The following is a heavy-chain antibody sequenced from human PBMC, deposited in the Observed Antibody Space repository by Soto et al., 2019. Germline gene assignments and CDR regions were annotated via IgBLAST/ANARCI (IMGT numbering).Heavy chain of an antibody. V-gene: IGHV1-2*04. Sequence: QVQLVQSGAEVKKPGASVKVSCKASGYTFTGYYMHWVRQAPGQGLEWMGWINPNSGGTNYAQKFQGWVTMTRDTSISTAYMELSRLRSDDTAVYYCARDHENYYDSSHYFDYWGQGTLVTVSS. D-gene: IGHD3-22*01. CDR1: GYTFTGYY. CDR3: ARDHENYYDSSHYFDY. J-gene: IGHJ4*02. CDR2: INPNSGGT.